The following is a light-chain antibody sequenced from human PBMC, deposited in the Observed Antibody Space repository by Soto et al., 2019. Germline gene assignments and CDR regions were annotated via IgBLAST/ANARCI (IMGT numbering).Light chain of an antibody. CDR3: QKFTTDPLT. Sequence: DIPMTQSPSSLSASVGDRVNITCRASQDISVYLAWYQQKPGKVPKLLIYSASTLQSGVPSRFSGSGSGTDFTLTISSLQPEDVATYYCQKFTTDPLTFCQGTRLEI. V-gene: IGKV1-27*01. J-gene: IGKJ5*01. CDR2: SAS. CDR1: QDISVY.